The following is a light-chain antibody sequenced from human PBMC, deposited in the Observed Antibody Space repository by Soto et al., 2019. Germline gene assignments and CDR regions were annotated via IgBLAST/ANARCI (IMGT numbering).Light chain of an antibody. CDR1: QTISNW. J-gene: IGKJ1*01. CDR2: DAS. CDR3: HQYYSYWT. Sequence: DIQMTQSPSTLSASVGDRVTITCRASQTISNWLAWYQQKPGKAPKLLIYDASSLEGGVPSRFSGSGSGTEFTLTLSSLQPYDFATYSCHQYYSYWTFGQGT. V-gene: IGKV1-5*01.